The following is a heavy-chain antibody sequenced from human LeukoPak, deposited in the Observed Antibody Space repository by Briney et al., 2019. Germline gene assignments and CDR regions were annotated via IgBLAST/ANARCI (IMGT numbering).Heavy chain of an antibody. CDR1: GFTFSSYG. Sequence: GGSLRLSCAASGFTFSSYGMHWVRQAPSKGLEWVAFIRYDGSNKYYADSVKGRFTISRDNSKNTLYLQMNSLRAEDTAVYYCAHTYCGGDCYSFDYWGQGTLVTVSS. D-gene: IGHD2-21*02. CDR2: IRYDGSNK. V-gene: IGHV3-30*02. CDR3: AHTYCGGDCYSFDY. J-gene: IGHJ4*02.